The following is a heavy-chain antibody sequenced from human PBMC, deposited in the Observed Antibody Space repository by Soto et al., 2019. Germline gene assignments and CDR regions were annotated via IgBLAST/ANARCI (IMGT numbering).Heavy chain of an antibody. V-gene: IGHV3-30-3*01. J-gene: IGHJ4*02. Sequence: QVQLVESGGGVVQPGRSLRLSCAASGFTFSSYAMHWVRQAPGKGLEWVAVISYDGSNKYYADSVKGRFTISRDNSKNTLYLQMNSLRAEDTAVYYCATPPYRIAVAVDYWGQGTLVTVSS. D-gene: IGHD6-19*01. CDR3: ATPPYRIAVAVDY. CDR1: GFTFSSYA. CDR2: ISYDGSNK.